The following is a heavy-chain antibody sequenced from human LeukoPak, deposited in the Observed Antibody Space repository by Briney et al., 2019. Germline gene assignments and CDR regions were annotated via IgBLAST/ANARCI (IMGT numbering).Heavy chain of an antibody. D-gene: IGHD3-10*01. Sequence: SETLSLTCTVSGGSISSYYWSWIRQPPGKGLEWIGYIYYSGSTNYNPSLKSRVAISVDTSKNQFSLKLSSVTAADTAVYYCAREQGSGSYNYWGQGTLVTVSS. CDR3: AREQGSGSYNY. V-gene: IGHV4-59*01. J-gene: IGHJ4*02. CDR2: IYYSGST. CDR1: GGSISSYY.